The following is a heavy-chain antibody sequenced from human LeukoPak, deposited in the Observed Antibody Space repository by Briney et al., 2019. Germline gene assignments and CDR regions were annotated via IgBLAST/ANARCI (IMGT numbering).Heavy chain of an antibody. CDR2: ISSSGTSI. D-gene: IGHD6-13*01. Sequence: GGSLRLSCAASGFTFSDYYMSWIRQAPGKGLEWVSYISSSGTSIYYADSVKGRFTISRDNAKNSLYLQMNSLRVEDTAVYYCARRSPAAAWFDPWGQGTLVTASS. CDR3: ARRSPAAAWFDP. CDR1: GFTFSDYY. V-gene: IGHV3-11*01. J-gene: IGHJ5*02.